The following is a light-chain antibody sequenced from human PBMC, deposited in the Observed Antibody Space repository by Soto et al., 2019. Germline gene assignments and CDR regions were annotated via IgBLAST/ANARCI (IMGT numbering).Light chain of an antibody. V-gene: IGKV3-15*01. CDR1: QGIGST. CDR2: DAY. J-gene: IGKJ4*01. Sequence: RAMAPLTPGARLHPGGTGNSSCMASQGIGSTLAWYQQKPGQTPRLLIYDAYIRATGVPARFSASGSGTEFTLTITSLQSEDFAVYYCQRDNRWPLAFRRGTKVDI. CDR3: QRDNRWPLA.